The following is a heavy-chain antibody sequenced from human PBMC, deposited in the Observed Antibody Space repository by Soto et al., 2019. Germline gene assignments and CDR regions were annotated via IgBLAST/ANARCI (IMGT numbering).Heavy chain of an antibody. V-gene: IGHV1-3*01. Sequence: GASVKVSCKASGYTFTIYAMHWVRQAPGQRLEWMGWINAGNGNTKYSQKFQGRVTITRDTSASTAYMELSSLRSEDTAVYYGARGWTDILVVPAAIAMDVWGKGTTVTVSS. CDR1: GYTFTIYA. D-gene: IGHD2-2*01. CDR2: INAGNGNT. J-gene: IGHJ6*04. CDR3: ARGWTDILVVPAAIAMDV.